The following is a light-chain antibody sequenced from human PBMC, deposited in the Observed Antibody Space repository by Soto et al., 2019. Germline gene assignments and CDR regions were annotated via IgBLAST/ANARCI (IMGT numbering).Light chain of an antibody. J-gene: IGKJ1*01. CDR2: AAS. CDR3: QHYNSYSEA. CDR1: QSISRY. Sequence: DIQMTQSPSSLSASVGDRVTITCRASQSISRYLNWYQQKPGKAPKLLIYAASSLQSGVPSRFSGSGSGTDFTLTISSLQPDGFATYYCQHYNSYSEAFGQGTKVDIK. V-gene: IGKV1-39*01.